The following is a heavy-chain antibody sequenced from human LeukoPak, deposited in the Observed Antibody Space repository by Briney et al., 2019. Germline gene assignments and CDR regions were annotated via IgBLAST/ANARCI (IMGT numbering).Heavy chain of an antibody. J-gene: IGHJ6*03. CDR2: VIPIFGTA. D-gene: IGHD4-23*01. V-gene: IGHV1-69*13. Sequence: ASVKVSCKASGGTFSSYAISWVRQAPGQGLEWMGRVIPIFGTANYAQEVQGRVTITADESTSTVYMELSSLRSEDTAVYYCARELCGGNSAFAYYYYMDAWGKGTTVTVSS. CDR1: GGTFSSYA. CDR3: ARELCGGNSAFAYYYYMDA.